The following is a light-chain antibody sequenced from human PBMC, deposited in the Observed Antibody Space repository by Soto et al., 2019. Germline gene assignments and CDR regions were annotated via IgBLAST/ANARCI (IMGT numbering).Light chain of an antibody. CDR1: QSVSSN. V-gene: IGKV3-15*01. CDR2: GVF. J-gene: IGKJ1*01. CDR3: QQHNNWPPT. Sequence: EIVMTQSPATLSVSPGERATLSCRASQSVSSNLAWYQQKPGQAPRLLIYGVFTRATGIPARFSGSGSGTEFTLTISSLQSEDFAVYYCQQHNNWPPTCGQGTKVEIK.